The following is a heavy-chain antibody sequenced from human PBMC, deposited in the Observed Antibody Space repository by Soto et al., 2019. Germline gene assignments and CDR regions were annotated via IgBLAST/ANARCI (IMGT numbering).Heavy chain of an antibody. CDR3: AIALWFGESRGYYGMDV. V-gene: IGHV3-20*04. D-gene: IGHD3-10*01. CDR1: GCPFDDYF. Sequence: PGGSLSLPCAASGCPFDDYFMSWVRQAPRKGLEWVSGINWNGGSTGYADSVKGRFTISRDNAKNSLYLQMNSLRAEDTALYYCAIALWFGESRGYYGMDVWGQGSTVTV. CDR2: INWNGGST. J-gene: IGHJ6*02.